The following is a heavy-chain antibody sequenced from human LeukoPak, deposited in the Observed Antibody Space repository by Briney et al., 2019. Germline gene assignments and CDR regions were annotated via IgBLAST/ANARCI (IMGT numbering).Heavy chain of an antibody. Sequence: VKVSCKASGGTFSSYAISWVRQAPGQGLEWMGGIIPIFGTANYAQKFQGRVTLTRDMSTSTDYLELSSLRSEDTAVYYCARDNSVRDEAWWFNPWGQGTLVTVSS. CDR3: ARDNSVRDEAWWFNP. CDR2: IIPIFGTA. CDR1: GGTFSSYA. D-gene: IGHD5-24*01. J-gene: IGHJ5*02. V-gene: IGHV1-69*05.